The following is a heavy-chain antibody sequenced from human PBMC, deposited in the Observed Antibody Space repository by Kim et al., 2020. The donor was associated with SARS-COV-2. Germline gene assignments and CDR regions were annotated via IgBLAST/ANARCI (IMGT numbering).Heavy chain of an antibody. V-gene: IGHV3-30*18. J-gene: IGHJ6*02. Sequence: GGSLRLSCAASGFTFSSYGMHWVRQAPGKGLEWVAVISYDGSNKYYADSVKGRFTISRDNSKNTLYLQMNSLRAEDTAVYYCAKESGSGSYYAWTYYYYGMEDWGQGTMVTVSS. D-gene: IGHD3-10*01. CDR1: GFTFSSYG. CDR3: AKESGSGSYYAWTYYYYGMED. CDR2: ISYDGSNK.